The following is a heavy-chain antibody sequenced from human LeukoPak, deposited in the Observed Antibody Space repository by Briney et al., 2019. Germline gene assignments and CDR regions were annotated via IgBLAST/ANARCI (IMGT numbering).Heavy chain of an antibody. CDR2: VNLQGST. J-gene: IGHJ5*02. D-gene: IGHD3-10*01. V-gene: IGHV4-4*02. CDR3: ARHALTVWFGEFVHWFDP. Sequence: PSETLSLTCGVSGGSISNTNWWTWVRQPPGKGLEWIGEVNLQGSTNYNPSLKSRVTISVDTSKNQFSLKLSSVTAADTAVYYCARHALTVWFGEFVHWFDPWGQGTLVTVSS. CDR1: GGSISNTNW.